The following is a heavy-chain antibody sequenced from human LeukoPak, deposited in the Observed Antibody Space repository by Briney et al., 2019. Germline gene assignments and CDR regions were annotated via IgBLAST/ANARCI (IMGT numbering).Heavy chain of an antibody. CDR2: IYYSGST. CDR1: GGSISSGGYY. CDR3: ARVIAVAGIDDNWFDP. Sequence: SQTLSLTCTVSGGSISSGGYYWSWIRQHPGKGLEWIGYIYYSGSTYYNPSLKSRVTISVDTSKNQFSLKLSSVTAADTAVYYCARVIAVAGIDDNWFDPWGQGTLVTVSS. D-gene: IGHD6-19*01. V-gene: IGHV4-31*03. J-gene: IGHJ5*02.